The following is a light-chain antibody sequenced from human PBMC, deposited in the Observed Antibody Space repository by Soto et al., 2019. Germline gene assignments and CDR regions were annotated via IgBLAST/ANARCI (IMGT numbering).Light chain of an antibody. CDR2: KAS. Sequence: DIQMTQSPSTLSVSVGDRLTITCRASQTISSWLAWYQQKPGKAPKLLIYKASTLKSGVPSRFSGSGSGTDFTLTISSLQPEDFATYYCQHFKSFPITFGQGTRLEI. CDR1: QTISSW. CDR3: QHFKSFPIT. V-gene: IGKV1-5*03. J-gene: IGKJ5*01.